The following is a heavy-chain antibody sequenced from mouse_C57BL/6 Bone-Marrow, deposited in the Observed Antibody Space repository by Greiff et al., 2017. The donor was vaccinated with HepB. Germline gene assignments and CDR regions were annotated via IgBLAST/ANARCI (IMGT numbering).Heavy chain of an antibody. D-gene: IGHD1-1*01. Sequence: VKLMESGPELVKPGASVKISCKASGYAFSSSWMNWVKQRPGKGLEWIGRIYPGDGDTNYNGKFKGKATLTADKSSSTAYMQLSSLTSEDSAVYFCALLLPYYAMDYWGQGTSVTVSS. CDR1: GYAFSSSW. CDR2: IYPGDGDT. J-gene: IGHJ4*01. V-gene: IGHV1-82*01. CDR3: ALLLPYYAMDY.